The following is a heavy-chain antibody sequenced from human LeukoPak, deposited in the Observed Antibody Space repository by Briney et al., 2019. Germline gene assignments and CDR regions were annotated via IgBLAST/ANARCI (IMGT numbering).Heavy chain of an antibody. Sequence: GRSLRLSCAASGCTFSSYGMHWVRQAPGKGLEGVAVISYDGSNKYYADSVKGRFTISRDNSKNTLYLQMNSLRAEDTAVYYCAKSKALTTLHYWGQGTLVTVSS. CDR2: ISYDGSNK. CDR1: GCTFSSYG. J-gene: IGHJ4*02. D-gene: IGHD4-11*01. V-gene: IGHV3-30*18. CDR3: AKSKALTTLHY.